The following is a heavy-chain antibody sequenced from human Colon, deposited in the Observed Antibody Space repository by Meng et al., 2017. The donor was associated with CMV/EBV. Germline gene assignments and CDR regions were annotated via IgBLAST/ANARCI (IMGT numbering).Heavy chain of an antibody. CDR3: VRESQSGSYIYLQH. CDR1: GYTFTNYG. V-gene: IGHV1-18*01. CDR2: ISVYTGDT. J-gene: IGHJ1*01. D-gene: IGHD1-26*01. Sequence: QVQLVQAGAEVKKPGASVKVSCKASGYTFTNYGISWVRQAPGQGLEWMGWISVYTGDTYYAQKFQGRVTMTTDTSTSTAYMELRSLRSDDTAVYYCVRESQSGSYIYLQHWGQGTLVTVSS.